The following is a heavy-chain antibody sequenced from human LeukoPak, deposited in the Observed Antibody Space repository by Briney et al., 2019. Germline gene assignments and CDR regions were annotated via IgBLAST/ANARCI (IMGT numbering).Heavy chain of an antibody. J-gene: IGHJ4*02. Sequence: ASVKVSCKASGYTFTSYDINWVRQAPGQGLEWMGWMNPNSGSTGYAQKFQGRVTMTRNTSISTAYMELSSLRSEDTAVYYCARRFSGSGSSITYWGQGTLVTVSS. CDR1: GYTFTSYD. V-gene: IGHV1-8*01. CDR3: ARRFSGSGSSITY. CDR2: MNPNSGST. D-gene: IGHD3-10*01.